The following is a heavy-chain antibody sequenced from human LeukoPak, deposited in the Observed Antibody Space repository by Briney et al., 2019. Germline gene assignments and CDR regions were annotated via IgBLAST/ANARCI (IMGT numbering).Heavy chain of an antibody. CDR3: ARVGLGGYFDY. V-gene: IGHV4-59*01. CDR1: GGSISTDY. CDR2: IYYSGRT. D-gene: IGHD3-16*01. J-gene: IGHJ4*02. Sequence: SETLSLTCTVSGGSISTDYWSWIRQLPGKGLEWIGYIYYSGRTNYSPSLKSRVTISVDTSKNQFSLKLSSVTAADTAVYYCARVGLGGYFDYWGQGTLVTVFS.